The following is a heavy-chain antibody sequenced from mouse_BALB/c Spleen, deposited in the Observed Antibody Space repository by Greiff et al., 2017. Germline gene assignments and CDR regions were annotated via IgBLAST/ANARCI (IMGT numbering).Heavy chain of an antibody. J-gene: IGHJ3*01. CDR3: ADYVFAY. CDR2: INPYNGDT. V-gene: IGHV1-20*02. D-gene: IGHD1-1*02. Sequence: EVMLVESGPELVKPGASVKISCKASGYSFTGYFMNWVMQSHGKSLEWIGRINPYNGDTFYNQKFKGKATLTVDKSSSTAHMELRSLASEDSAVYYCADYVFAYWGQGTLVTVSA. CDR1: GYSFTGYF.